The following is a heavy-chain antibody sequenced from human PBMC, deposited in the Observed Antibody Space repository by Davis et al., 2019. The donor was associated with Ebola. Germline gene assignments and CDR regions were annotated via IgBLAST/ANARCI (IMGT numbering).Heavy chain of an antibody. Sequence: GESLKISCMGSGYTFTNYWIGWVRQMPGKGLEWMGIIYPVDSTTRYSPSFQGQVTIPADKSISTAYLQWSSLKASDTAMYYCARQGYCNSTSCNNWFDPWGQGTLVTVSS. CDR2: IYPVDSTT. CDR3: ARQGYCNSTSCNNWFDP. V-gene: IGHV5-51*01. D-gene: IGHD2-2*01. CDR1: GYTFTNYW. J-gene: IGHJ5*02.